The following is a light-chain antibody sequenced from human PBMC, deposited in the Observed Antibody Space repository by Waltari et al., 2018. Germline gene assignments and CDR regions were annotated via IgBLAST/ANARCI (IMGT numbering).Light chain of an antibody. CDR1: QSISTY. Sequence: DIQMTQSPSSLSASVGDRVTITCRSSQSISTYLNWYQQKPGKAPKLLIYAASSLQSGVPSRFSGSRSGTDFNLTISSLQPEDVAVYYCQQYYSTCQFGQGTKVEIK. V-gene: IGKV1-39*01. CDR2: AAS. CDR3: QQYYSTCQ. J-gene: IGKJ1*01.